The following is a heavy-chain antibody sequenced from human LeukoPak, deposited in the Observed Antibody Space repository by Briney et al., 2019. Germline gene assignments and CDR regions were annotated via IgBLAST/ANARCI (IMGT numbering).Heavy chain of an antibody. Sequence: GGSLRLSCAASGFTFNNYGMHWVRQAPGKGLEWVAVIWHDGDTTFYADSVKGRFTISRDKSKNTLYLEMNSLRAEDTALYYCAKGRFLEWLRFDYWGQGTLVTVSS. CDR2: IWHDGDTT. D-gene: IGHD3-3*01. V-gene: IGHV3-33*03. CDR1: GFTFNNYG. CDR3: AKGRFLEWLRFDY. J-gene: IGHJ4*02.